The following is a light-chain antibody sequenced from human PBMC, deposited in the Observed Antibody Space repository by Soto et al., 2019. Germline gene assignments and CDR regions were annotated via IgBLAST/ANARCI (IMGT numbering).Light chain of an antibody. J-gene: IGLJ3*02. Sequence: QLVLTQSPSASASLGASVKLTCTLNSEHSNYAIAWHQQQPEKGPRYLMKLNSDGRHIKGDGIPDRFSGSSSGAERYLTISSLQSEDEADYYSQTWGTGIQVFGGGTKLTVL. CDR1: SEHSNYA. CDR3: QTWGTGIQV. V-gene: IGLV4-69*01. CDR2: LNSDGRH.